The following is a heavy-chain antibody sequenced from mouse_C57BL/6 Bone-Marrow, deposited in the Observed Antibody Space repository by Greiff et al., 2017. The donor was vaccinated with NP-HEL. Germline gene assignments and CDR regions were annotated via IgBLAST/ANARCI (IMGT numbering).Heavy chain of an antibody. V-gene: IGHV14-4*01. CDR2: IDPENGDT. CDR1: GFNIKDDY. Sequence: VQLQQSGAELVRPGASVKLSCTASGFNIKDDYMHWVKQRPEQGLEWIGWIDPENGDTESASKFQGKATITADTSSNTAYLQLSSLTSEDTAVYYCFLRTGGAWFAYWGQGTLVTVSA. CDR3: FLRTGGAWFAY. D-gene: IGHD2-12*01. J-gene: IGHJ3*01.